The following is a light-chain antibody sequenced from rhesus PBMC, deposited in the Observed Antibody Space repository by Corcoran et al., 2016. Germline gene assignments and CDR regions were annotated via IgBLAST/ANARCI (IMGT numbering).Light chain of an antibody. CDR1: QGISSY. J-gene: IGKJ2*01. Sequence: DIQMTQSPSSVSASVGDRVTITCRASQGISSYLDWYQQKPGKAPKLLIYYATTLQSGGPSRFSGSGSGTEFSLTISSLQPEDFATYYCQQYNSLPYSFGQGTKVEIK. CDR3: QQYNSLPYS. CDR2: YAT. V-gene: IGKV1-25*01.